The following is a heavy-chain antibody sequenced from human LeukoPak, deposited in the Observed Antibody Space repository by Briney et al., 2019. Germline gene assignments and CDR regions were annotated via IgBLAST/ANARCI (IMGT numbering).Heavy chain of an antibody. D-gene: IGHD3-9*01. CDR2: IEGGECET. CDR1: GFTFRRHR. J-gene: IGHJ4*02. V-gene: IGHV3-7*01. CDR3: ARDGNILSGYYAEY. Sequence: GGSLRLSCAASGFTFRRHRMSWVRQAPGKGVEGVANIEGGECETYYVVSVKGRFTISRDNAKKSVYLQMNSLKAEDTAVYYCARDGNILSGYYAEYWGQGILATVSS.